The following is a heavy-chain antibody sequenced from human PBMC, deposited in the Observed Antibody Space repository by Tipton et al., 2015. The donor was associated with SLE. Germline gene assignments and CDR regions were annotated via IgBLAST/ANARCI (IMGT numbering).Heavy chain of an antibody. Sequence: SLRLSCAASGFTFSSYAMHWVRQAPGKGLEWVAVISNDGSNKYYTDSVKGRFTISRDNSKNTLYLQMNSLRAEDTAVYYCARGVGSSWYIDYWGQGTLVTVSS. CDR2: ISNDGSNK. J-gene: IGHJ4*02. V-gene: IGHV3-30*04. CDR1: GFTFSSYA. CDR3: ARGVGSSWYIDY. D-gene: IGHD6-13*01.